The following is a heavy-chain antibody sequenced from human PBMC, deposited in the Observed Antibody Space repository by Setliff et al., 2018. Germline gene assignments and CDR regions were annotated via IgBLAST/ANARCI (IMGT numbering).Heavy chain of an antibody. J-gene: IGHJ6*03. Sequence: ETLSLTCAVYGGSFSGYYWSWIRQPPGKGLEWIGEINHSGSTNYNPSLKSRVTISVDTSKNQFSLKLSSVTAADTAVYYCAGDSVSGEYYYYYYMDVWGKGTTVTVSS. V-gene: IGHV4-34*01. D-gene: IGHD2-15*01. CDR3: AGDSVSGEYYYYYYMDV. CDR1: GGSFSGYY. CDR2: INHSGST.